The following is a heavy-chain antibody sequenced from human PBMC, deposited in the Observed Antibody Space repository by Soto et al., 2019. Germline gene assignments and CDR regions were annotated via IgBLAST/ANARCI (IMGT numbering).Heavy chain of an antibody. Sequence: PGGSLRLSCAASGFTFSDYYMSWIRQAPGKGLEWVSYISTSGSTIYYADSVKGRFTVSRDNAKNSLYLQMNSLRAEDTAVYYCAKDLRRGTWGSHFDSWGQGTLVTVSA. D-gene: IGHD7-27*01. CDR2: ISTSGSTI. J-gene: IGHJ4*02. CDR3: AKDLRRGTWGSHFDS. CDR1: GFTFSDYY. V-gene: IGHV3-11*04.